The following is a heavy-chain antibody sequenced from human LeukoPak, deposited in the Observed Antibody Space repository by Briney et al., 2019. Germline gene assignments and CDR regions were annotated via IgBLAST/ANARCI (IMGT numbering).Heavy chain of an antibody. CDR3: ARVGRRPYDAFDM. V-gene: IGHV1-46*04. D-gene: IGHD1-1*01. CDR2: IDPSGGSA. CDR1: GYTFTSHY. Sequence: GASVKVSCKASGYTFTSHYMHWVRQAPGQGPEWMGRIDPSGGSASYAQKLQGRVTMTRDTSTSTIYMELSSLRSEDTAVYYCARVGRRPYDAFDMWGRGTMVTVSS. J-gene: IGHJ3*02.